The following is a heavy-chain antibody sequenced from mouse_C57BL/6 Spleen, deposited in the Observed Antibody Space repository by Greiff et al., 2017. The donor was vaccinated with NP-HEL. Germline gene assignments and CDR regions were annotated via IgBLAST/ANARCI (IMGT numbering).Heavy chain of an antibody. J-gene: IGHJ4*01. CDR2: IWWDDDK. CDR3: ARIPNTSYDGYYEGYAMDY. D-gene: IGHD2-3*01. Sequence: QVTLKVSGPGILQPSQTLSLTCSFSGFSLSTFGMGVGWIRQPSGKGLEWLAHIWWDDDKYYNPALKSRLTISKDTSKNQVFLKIANVDTADTATYYCARIPNTSYDGYYEGYAMDYWGQGTSVTVSS. CDR1: GFSLSTFGMG. V-gene: IGHV8-8*01.